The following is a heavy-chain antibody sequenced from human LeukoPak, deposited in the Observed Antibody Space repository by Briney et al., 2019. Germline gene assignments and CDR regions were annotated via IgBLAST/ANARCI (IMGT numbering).Heavy chain of an antibody. V-gene: IGHV4-34*01. CDR2: INHSGST. D-gene: IGHD3-10*01. CDR3: ARLVVRGVSPPYRYYYYMDV. Sequence: PSETLSLTCAVYGVSFSGYYWSWIRQPPGKGLEWIGEINHSGSTNYNPSLKSRVTISVDTSKNQFSLRLSSVTAADTAVYYCARLVVRGVSPPYRYYYYMDVWGKGTTVTISS. CDR1: GVSFSGYY. J-gene: IGHJ6*03.